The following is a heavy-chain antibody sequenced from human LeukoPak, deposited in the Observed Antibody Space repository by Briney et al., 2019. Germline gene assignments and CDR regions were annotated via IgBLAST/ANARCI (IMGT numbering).Heavy chain of an antibody. V-gene: IGHV4-59*01. Sequence: SETPSLTCTVSGGSISSYYWSWIRQPPGKGLEWIGYIYYSGSTNYNPSLKSRVTISVDTSKNQFSLKLSSVTAADTAVYYCARASPLYYFDYWGQGTLVTVSS. CDR3: ARASPLYYFDY. J-gene: IGHJ4*02. CDR1: GGSISSYY. CDR2: IYYSGST.